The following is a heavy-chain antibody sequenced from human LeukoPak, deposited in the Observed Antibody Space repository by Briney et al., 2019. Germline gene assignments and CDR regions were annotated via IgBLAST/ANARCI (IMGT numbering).Heavy chain of an antibody. CDR2: ISGSGGNT. J-gene: IGHJ5*02. CDR1: GFTFSSYW. CDR3: AKGQRFQYNWFDP. V-gene: IGHV3-23*01. Sequence: GESLRLSCAASGFTFSSYWMHWVRQAPGKGLEWVSAISGSGGNTYYADSVKGRFTISRDNSKNTLYLQINSLRAEDTAIYYCAKGQRFQYNWFDPLGPGNPGHRLL. D-gene: IGHD5-12*01.